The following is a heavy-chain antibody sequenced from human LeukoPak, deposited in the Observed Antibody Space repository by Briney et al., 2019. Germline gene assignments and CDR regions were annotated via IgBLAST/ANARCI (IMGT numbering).Heavy chain of an antibody. Sequence: PGGTLRLTCAASGFTFSTYDFHWVRQTTGKGLEWVSATGTAGDTWYSGSVKGRFTISRENAKSSMYLQMNSLRAGDTAVYYCARQNRNCFDYWGQGTLVTVSS. CDR3: ARQNRNCFDY. V-gene: IGHV3-13*01. CDR2: TGTAGDT. D-gene: IGHD2/OR15-2a*01. CDR1: GFTFSTYD. J-gene: IGHJ4*02.